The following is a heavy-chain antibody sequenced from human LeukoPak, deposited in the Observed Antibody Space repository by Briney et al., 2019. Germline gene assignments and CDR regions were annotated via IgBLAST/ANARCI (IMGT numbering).Heavy chain of an antibody. CDR3: ARGGRARPNNWFDP. CDR1: GDTFTPYY. J-gene: IGHJ5*02. Sequence: VASVKVSCKTSGDTFTPYYMHWVRQAPGQGLEWMGVINPTTGNTNYAQKFQGRVTMTRDTSTSTVYMELSSLRSDDTAVYYCARGGRARPNNWFDPWGQGTLVTVSS. CDR2: INPTTGNT. V-gene: IGHV1-46*01. D-gene: IGHD2-15*01.